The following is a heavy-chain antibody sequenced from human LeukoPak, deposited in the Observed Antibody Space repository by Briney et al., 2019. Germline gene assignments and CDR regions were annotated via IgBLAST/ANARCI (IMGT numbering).Heavy chain of an antibody. CDR2: ITPEGRNT. CDR1: GFTFSRHW. V-gene: IGHV3-7*01. J-gene: IGHJ3*02. Sequence: PGGSLRLSCAVSGFTFSRHWMNWVRQAPGKGLEWVASITPEGRNTYYVDSVKGRFTISRDNGKNSLYLQMNSLRADNTAVYYCARDAAWASDIWGQGAMVTVSS. CDR3: ARDAAWASDI.